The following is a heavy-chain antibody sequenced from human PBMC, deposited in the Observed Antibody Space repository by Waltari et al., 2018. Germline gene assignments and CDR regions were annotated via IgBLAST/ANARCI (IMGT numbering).Heavy chain of an antibody. CDR2: VSANNGNT. J-gene: IGHJ4*02. CDR3: ARGGVGGAATVVSGVDY. Sequence: QVQLVQSGAEVKKPGASVKVSCKASGYTFTSSGISWVRQAPGQGLEWMGWVSANNGNTNYAQNLRGRVTMTPDPSTSTAYMELRGLRSDDTAVYYCARGGVGGAATVVSGVDYWGQGTLVTVSS. CDR1: GYTFTSSG. D-gene: IGHD4-17*01. V-gene: IGHV1-18*01.